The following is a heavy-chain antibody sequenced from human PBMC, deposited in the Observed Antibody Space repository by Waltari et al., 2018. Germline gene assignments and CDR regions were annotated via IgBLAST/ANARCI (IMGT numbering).Heavy chain of an antibody. Sequence: QVQLQESGPGLVKPSETLSLTCTVSGGSISSYYWSWIRQPPGKGLEWIGYIYYSGSTHYNPSLKSRVTISVATSKNQFSLKLSSVTAADTAVYYCARWGEPYYYYYGMDVWGQGTTVTVSS. CDR2: IYYSGST. V-gene: IGHV4-59*08. D-gene: IGHD3-16*01. CDR1: GGSISSYY. CDR3: ARWGEPYYYYYGMDV. J-gene: IGHJ6*02.